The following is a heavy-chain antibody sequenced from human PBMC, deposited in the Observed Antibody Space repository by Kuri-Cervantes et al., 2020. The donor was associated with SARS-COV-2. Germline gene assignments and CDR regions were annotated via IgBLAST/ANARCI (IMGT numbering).Heavy chain of an antibody. Sequence: SETLSLTCTVSGGSISSGSYYWSWIRQPAGKGLEWIGYIYTSGSTNYNPFLKSRVTISVDTSKNQFSLKLSSVTAADMAVYYCARDQDDYVWGSYNYFDYWGQGTLVTVSS. CDR2: IYTSGST. V-gene: IGHV4-61*09. D-gene: IGHD3-16*01. CDR1: GGSISSGSYY. J-gene: IGHJ4*02. CDR3: ARDQDDYVWGSYNYFDY.